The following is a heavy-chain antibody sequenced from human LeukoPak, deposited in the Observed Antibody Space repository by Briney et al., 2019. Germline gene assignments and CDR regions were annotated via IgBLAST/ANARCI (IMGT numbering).Heavy chain of an antibody. Sequence: PSQTLSLTCAVSGGSISSGGYSWSWIRQPPGKGLEWIGYIYYSGSTYYNPSLKSRVTISVDTSKNQFSLKLSSVAAADTAVYYCARGRYKWNELVAFDIWGQGTKVTVSS. CDR1: GGSISSGGYS. CDR2: IYYSGST. V-gene: IGHV4-30-4*07. D-gene: IGHD1-20*01. CDR3: ARGRYKWNELVAFDI. J-gene: IGHJ3*02.